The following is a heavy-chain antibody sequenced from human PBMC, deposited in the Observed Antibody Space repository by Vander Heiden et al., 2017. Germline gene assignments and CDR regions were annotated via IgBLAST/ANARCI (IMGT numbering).Heavy chain of an antibody. CDR1: GYTFTNYD. D-gene: IGHD3-10*01. CDR2: MSPDGGHT. V-gene: IGHV1-8*01. CDR3: ARTMWFGEEGDDY. Sequence: QIQLVQSRPEVKKPGASVKVSCKASGYTFTNYDINWVRQATGQGPEYMGWMSPDGGHTGYAPKFQGRVTMTRNTSISTAYMELDGLRPEDTAVYYCARTMWFGEEGDDYWGQGTLVTVSS. J-gene: IGHJ4*02.